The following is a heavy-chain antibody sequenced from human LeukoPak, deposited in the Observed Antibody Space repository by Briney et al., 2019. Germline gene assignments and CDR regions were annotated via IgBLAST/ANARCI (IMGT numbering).Heavy chain of an antibody. J-gene: IGHJ3*02. V-gene: IGHV1-69*05. CDR3: ARDRFGVLDAFDI. D-gene: IGHD2-8*01. CDR2: IIPIFGTA. CDR1: GGTFSSYA. Sequence: SVKVSCKASGGTFSSYAISWVRQAPGQGLEWMGRIIPIFGTANYAQKFQGRVTITTDESTSTAYMELSSLRSEDTAVYYCARDRFGVLDAFDIWGQGTMVTVSS.